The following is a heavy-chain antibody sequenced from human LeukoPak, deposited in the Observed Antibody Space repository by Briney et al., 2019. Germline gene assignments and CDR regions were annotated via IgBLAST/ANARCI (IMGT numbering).Heavy chain of an antibody. CDR2: VKSLGDT. CDR1: GFALRKYA. D-gene: IGHD2-8*01. V-gene: IGHV3-23*01. CDR3: ARCMVLRQGWCNWFDP. J-gene: IGHJ5*02. Sequence: PGGSLRLSCEASGFALRKYAMSWVRRAPGKGLEWVSSVKSLGDTHYADSVKGRFTISRDNSGDTVYLQMNSLRVEDTAIYFCARCMVLRQGWCNWFDPWGQGTLVTVSS.